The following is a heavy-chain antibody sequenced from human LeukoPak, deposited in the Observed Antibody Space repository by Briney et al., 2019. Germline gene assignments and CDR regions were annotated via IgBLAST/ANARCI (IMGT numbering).Heavy chain of an antibody. J-gene: IGHJ4*02. D-gene: IGHD3-10*01. V-gene: IGHV3-30-3*01. CDR2: ISYDGSNK. CDR1: GFTFSSYA. Sequence: GGSLRLSCAASGFTFSSYAMHWVRQAPGKGLEWVAVISYDGSNKYYAGSVKGRFTISRDNSKNTLYLQMNSLRAEDTAVYYCARDSVEVRGVIIPYYFDYWGQGTLVTVSS. CDR3: ARDSVEVRGVIIPYYFDY.